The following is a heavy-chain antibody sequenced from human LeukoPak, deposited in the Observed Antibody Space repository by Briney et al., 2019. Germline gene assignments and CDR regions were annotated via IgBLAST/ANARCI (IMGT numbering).Heavy chain of an antibody. CDR1: GFTFSSYW. V-gene: IGHV3-7*01. Sequence: GGSLRLSCAASGFTFSSYWMSWVRQAPGKGLEWVADIKQDGSEKYYVDSVKGRFTISRDTAKKSLYLQMNSLRAEDTAVYYCARDLTVGATFDDWGQGTLVTVSS. D-gene: IGHD1-26*01. CDR2: IKQDGSEK. CDR3: ARDLTVGATFDD. J-gene: IGHJ4*02.